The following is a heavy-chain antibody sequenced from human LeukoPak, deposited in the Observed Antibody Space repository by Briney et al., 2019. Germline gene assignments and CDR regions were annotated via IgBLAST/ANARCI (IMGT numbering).Heavy chain of an antibody. J-gene: IGHJ4*02. D-gene: IGHD6-19*01. CDR3: ASSYSSDWYSCWIDY. Sequence: GGSLRLSCAASGFTFSSYDMNWVRQAPGKGPEWVSYISSRGTTMYYADSVKGRFTISRDNAKKSLDLQMNSLRAEDTAVYYCASSYSSDWYSCWIDYWGQGTLVTVSS. CDR1: GFTFSSYD. CDR2: ISSRGTTM. V-gene: IGHV3-48*01.